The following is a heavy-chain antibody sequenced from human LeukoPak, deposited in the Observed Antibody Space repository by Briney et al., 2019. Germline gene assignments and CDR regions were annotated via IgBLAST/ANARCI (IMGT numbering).Heavy chain of an antibody. J-gene: IGHJ4*02. D-gene: IGHD2-2*01. Sequence: SETLSLTCTVSGGSISSGGYYWSWIRQPPGKGLEWIGYIYHSGSTYYNPSLKSRVTISVDRSKNQFSLKLSSVTAADTAVYYCARTSSSSRGYFDYWGQGTLVTVSS. CDR1: GGSISSGGYY. CDR2: IYHSGST. CDR3: ARTSSSSRGYFDY. V-gene: IGHV4-30-2*01.